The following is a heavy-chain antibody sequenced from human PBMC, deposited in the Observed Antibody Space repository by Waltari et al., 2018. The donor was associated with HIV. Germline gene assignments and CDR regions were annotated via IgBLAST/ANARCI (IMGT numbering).Heavy chain of an antibody. D-gene: IGHD3-10*01. V-gene: IGHV1-8*01. CDR2: MNPNSGNT. CDR3: ARPRDGSGSRRGYYYGMDV. CDR1: GYTFTSYD. Sequence: QVQLVQSGAEVKKPGASVKVSCKASGYTFTSYDINWVRQATGQGLGWMGWMNPNSGNTGYAQKFQGRVTRTMNTSISTAYMELSSLRSEDTAVYYCARPRDGSGSRRGYYYGMDVWGQGTTVTVSS. J-gene: IGHJ6*02.